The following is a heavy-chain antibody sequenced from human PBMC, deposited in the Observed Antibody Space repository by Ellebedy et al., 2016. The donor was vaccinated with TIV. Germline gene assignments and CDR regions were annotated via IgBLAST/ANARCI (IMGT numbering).Heavy chain of an antibody. V-gene: IGHV3-21*01. J-gene: IGHJ6*02. Sequence: GESLKISCAASGFTFSSYSMNWVRQAPGEGLEWVSSISSSSDNTYYADSVKGRFTISRDRAKNSLFLQMNSLRAEDTAVYYCASEYQRDYGKDVWGQGTIVTVSS. CDR1: GFTFSSYS. CDR3: ASEYQRDYGKDV. CDR2: ISSSSDNT. D-gene: IGHD2-2*01.